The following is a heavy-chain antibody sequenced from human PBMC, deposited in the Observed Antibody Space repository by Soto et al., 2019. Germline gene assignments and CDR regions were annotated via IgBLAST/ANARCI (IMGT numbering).Heavy chain of an antibody. CDR1: GFTFSSYA. Sequence: PGGSLRLSCAASGFTFSSYAMSWVRQAPGKGLEWVSAISGSGGSTYYADSVKGRFTISRDNSKNTLYLQMNSLRAEDTAVYYCAKLRGDWVLVAVFDCWGQGTLVTVSS. V-gene: IGHV3-23*01. J-gene: IGHJ4*02. D-gene: IGHD2-21*01. CDR2: ISGSGGST. CDR3: AKLRGDWVLVAVFDC.